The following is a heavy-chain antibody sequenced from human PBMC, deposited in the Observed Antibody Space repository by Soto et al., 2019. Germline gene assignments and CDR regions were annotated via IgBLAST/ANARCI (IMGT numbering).Heavy chain of an antibody. D-gene: IGHD3-10*01. CDR2: IYYSGST. J-gene: IGHJ4*02. CDR1: GGSISSGDYY. CDR3: ARAWLWFGELSKVDY. V-gene: IGHV4-30-4*01. Sequence: SETLSLTCTVSGGSISSGDYYWSWIRQPPGKGLEWIGYIYYSGSTYYNPSLKSRVTISVDTSKNQFSLKLSSVTAADTAVYYCARAWLWFGELSKVDYWGQGTLVTVSS.